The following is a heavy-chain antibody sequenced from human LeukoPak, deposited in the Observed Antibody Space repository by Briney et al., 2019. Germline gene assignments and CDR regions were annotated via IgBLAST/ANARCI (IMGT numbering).Heavy chain of an antibody. J-gene: IGHJ5*02. CDR1: GGSFSGYY. V-gene: IGHV4-34*01. Sequence: SETLSLTCAVYGGSFSGYYWSWIRQPPGRGLEWIGEINHSGSTNYNPSLKSRVTISVDTSKNQFSLKLSSVTAADTAVYYCASGGDWFDPWGQGTLVTVSS. CDR2: INHSGST. CDR3: ASGGDWFDP.